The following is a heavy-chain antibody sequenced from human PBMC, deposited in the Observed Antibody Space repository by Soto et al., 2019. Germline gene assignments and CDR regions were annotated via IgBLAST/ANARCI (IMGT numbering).Heavy chain of an antibody. CDR1: GYTFTSYG. J-gene: IGHJ4*02. Sequence: ASVKVSCKASGYTFTSYGISWVRQAPGQGLEWMGWISAYNGNTNYAQKLQGRVTMTTDTSTSTAYMELRSLRSDDTAVYYCARDSNRRFLEWLSGPFITGTDSYYFDYWGQGTLVTVS. V-gene: IGHV1-18*04. CDR2: ISAYNGNT. D-gene: IGHD3-3*01. CDR3: ARDSNRRFLEWLSGPFITGTDSYYFDY.